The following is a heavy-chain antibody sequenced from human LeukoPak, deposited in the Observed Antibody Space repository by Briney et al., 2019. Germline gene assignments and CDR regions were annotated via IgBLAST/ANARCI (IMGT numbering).Heavy chain of an antibody. J-gene: IGHJ4*02. CDR2: IWYGGSKK. CDR3: AKGTYYGSGRDYFDY. Sequence: GGSLRLSCAASGFTFSSYGMHWVRQAPGEGLEWVAVIWYGGSKKYYADSVKGRFTISRDNSKNKLYLQMNSLRAEDTAVYYCAKGTYYGSGRDYFDYWGQGTLVTVSS. CDR1: GFTFSSYG. D-gene: IGHD3-10*01. V-gene: IGHV3-30*02.